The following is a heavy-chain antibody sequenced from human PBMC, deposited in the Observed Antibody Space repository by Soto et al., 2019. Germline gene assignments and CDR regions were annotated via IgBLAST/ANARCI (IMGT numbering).Heavy chain of an antibody. CDR2: IYSGGST. D-gene: IGHD2-21*02. J-gene: IGHJ5*02. CDR3: ARSGGNYWFRP. V-gene: IGHV3-66*01. Sequence: EVPLVESGGGLVQPGGSLRLSCAASGFSVSSNYMRWVRQAPGKGLEWVSVIYSGGSTYYADSVKGRFTISRDNSKDTAYSQMNSLRAEDPAVYYRARSGGNYWFRPRGQGTLVTVSS. CDR1: GFSVSSNY.